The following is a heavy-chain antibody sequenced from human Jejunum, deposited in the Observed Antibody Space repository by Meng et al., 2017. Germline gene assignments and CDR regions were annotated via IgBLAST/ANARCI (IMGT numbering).Heavy chain of an antibody. CDR3: ATGIGYYYDS. J-gene: IGHJ5*01. CDR2: ITNAGTT. Sequence: GGSLRLSCAASGFTFSDHYMDWVRQAPGKGLEYVSHITNAGTTYYADSVRGRFTISRDNSRNTLYLQMGSLRAEDTAIYFCATGIGYYYDSWSQGTVVTVSS. CDR1: GFTFSDHY. V-gene: IGHV3-64*02. D-gene: IGHD3-22*01.